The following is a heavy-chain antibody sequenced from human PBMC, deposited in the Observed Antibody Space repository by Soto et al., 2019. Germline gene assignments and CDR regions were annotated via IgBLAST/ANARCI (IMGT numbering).Heavy chain of an antibody. D-gene: IGHD6-13*01. CDR3: ASFHGVASAGFDS. V-gene: IGHV4-59*01. Sequence: QVQLQESGPGLVKPSETLSLSCTVSGASITDYYWTWIRQPPGQGLEWIGYVYYSGRTNYNPSLKSRVTMSVAMSKDQFSLILTSLTAADTAVYYCASFHGVASAGFDSWGQGTLVTVSS. CDR1: GASITDYY. CDR2: VYYSGRT. J-gene: IGHJ4*02.